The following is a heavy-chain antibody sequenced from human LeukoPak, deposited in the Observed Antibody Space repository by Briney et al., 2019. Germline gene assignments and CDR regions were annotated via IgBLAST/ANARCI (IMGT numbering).Heavy chain of an antibody. Sequence: GGSLRLSCVASGSSFRNYAIHWVRQAPGKGLEYVSVINTDGRITYYADSVKGRFTISRDNSKNTVYLQMGSLRGEDMAVYYCTRDGGSFCDFDYWGQGALVTVSS. V-gene: IGHV3-64*02. CDR2: INTDGRIT. CDR1: GSSFRNYA. J-gene: IGHJ4*02. CDR3: TRDGGSFCDFDY. D-gene: IGHD1-26*01.